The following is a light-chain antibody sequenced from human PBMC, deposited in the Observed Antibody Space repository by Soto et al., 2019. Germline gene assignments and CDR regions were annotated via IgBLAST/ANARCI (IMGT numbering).Light chain of an antibody. CDR1: QSISTW. J-gene: IGKJ2*01. Sequence: DIQMTQSPSTLSASVGDRVTITCRASQSISTWLAWYQQKPGKAPKVLIYAASILERGVPSRFSGSGSGTEFTLTISSLQPDDFATYHCQQYSSTSYTFGQGTKLEIK. CDR3: QQYSSTSYT. CDR2: AAS. V-gene: IGKV1-5*01.